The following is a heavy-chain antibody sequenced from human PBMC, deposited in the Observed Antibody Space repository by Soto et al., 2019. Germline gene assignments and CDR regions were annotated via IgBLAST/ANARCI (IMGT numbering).Heavy chain of an antibody. V-gene: IGHV3-53*02. Sequence: EVQLVQTGGGLIQPGGSLRLSCDASGFSVGSNYMHWVRLAPGKGLDWVSAIFSRGATYYADSVKGRLTISRDTSKNTVSLQMSTLRPGDTAVYYCARDPFSQYSYDTSGVLIWGQGSLVSVSS. J-gene: IGHJ1*01. CDR2: IFSRGAT. CDR3: ARDPFSQYSYDTSGVLI. D-gene: IGHD3-3*01. CDR1: GFSVGSNY.